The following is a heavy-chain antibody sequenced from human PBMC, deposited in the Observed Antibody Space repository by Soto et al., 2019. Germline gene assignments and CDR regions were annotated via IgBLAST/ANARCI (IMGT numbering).Heavy chain of an antibody. D-gene: IGHD3-22*01. CDR1: GGPISDYY. V-gene: IGHV4-59*01. Sequence: SETLSLTSSVSGGPISDYYWSWIRQPPGKGLEWIGYTYYGWNTNYNPSLKSRVTISVDTSKNQFSLKLISVTAADTAVYYCARDREYYDSSGLYFDYWGQGTLVTVS. J-gene: IGHJ4*02. CDR2: TYYGWNT. CDR3: ARDREYYDSSGLYFDY.